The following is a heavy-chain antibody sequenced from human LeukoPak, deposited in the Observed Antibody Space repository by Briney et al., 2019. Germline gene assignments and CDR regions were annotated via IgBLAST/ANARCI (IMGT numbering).Heavy chain of an antibody. V-gene: IGHV3-30*03. J-gene: IGHJ6*03. CDR1: GFTVSSYG. Sequence: SGGSLRLSCAAPGFTVSSYGIHWVRQAPGKGLQWVAFISYDGSNKYYAVSVKGRFTISRDNSRNTLYLQMNSLRAEDTAVYYCARVGVRYCTNGVCRALGNYWYYYMDVWGKGTTVTVSS. CDR2: ISYDGSNK. CDR3: ARVGVRYCTNGVCRALGNYWYYYMDV. D-gene: IGHD2-8*01.